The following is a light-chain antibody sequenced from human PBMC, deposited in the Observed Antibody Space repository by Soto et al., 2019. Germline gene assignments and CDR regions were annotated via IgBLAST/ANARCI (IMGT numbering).Light chain of an antibody. CDR2: GAS. V-gene: IGKV3-20*01. J-gene: IGKJ4*01. CDR1: QSVSSSY. CDR3: QHYGTTPLT. Sequence: EIVLTQSPGTLSLSPGERGTLSCRASQSVSSSYFAWYQQKPGQAPRLLIYGASSRATGIPDRFSGSGSGTDFTLTIDRLEPEDFAVYHCQHYGTTPLTFGGGTKVDIK.